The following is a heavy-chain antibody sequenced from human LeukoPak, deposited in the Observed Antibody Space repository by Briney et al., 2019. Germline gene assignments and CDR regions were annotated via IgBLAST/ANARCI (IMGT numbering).Heavy chain of an antibody. J-gene: IGHJ4*02. D-gene: IGHD4-23*01. V-gene: IGHV3-48*04. CDR3: ARDYGGSSPFDY. CDR2: ISSSGSTI. Sequence: GGSLRLSCAASGFTFSSYWMHWVRQAPGKGLEWVSYISSSGSTIYYADSVKGRFTISRDNAKNSLYLQMNSLRAEDTAVYYCARDYGGSSPFDYWGQGTLVTVSS. CDR1: GFTFSSYW.